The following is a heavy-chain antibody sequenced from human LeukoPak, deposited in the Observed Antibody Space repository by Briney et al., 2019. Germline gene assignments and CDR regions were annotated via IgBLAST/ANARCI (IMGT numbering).Heavy chain of an antibody. CDR3: ARESFYDGSTG. J-gene: IGHJ4*02. CDR2: ISSSSSYI. V-gene: IGHV3-21*01. Sequence: PGGSLRLSCSASGFTFSSYSMNWVRPAPGRGLEWVSSISSSSSYIYYADSVKGRLTISRDNAKNSLYLQMNSLRAEDTAVYYCARESFYDGSTGWGQGTLVTVSS. D-gene: IGHD3-22*01. CDR1: GFTFSSYS.